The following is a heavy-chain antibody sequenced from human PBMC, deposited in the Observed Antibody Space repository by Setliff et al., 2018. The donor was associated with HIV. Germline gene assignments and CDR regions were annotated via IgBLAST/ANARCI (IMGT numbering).Heavy chain of an antibody. J-gene: IGHJ4*02. CDR2: INSGGTDI. CDR1: GFTFSSYA. CDR3: ARDLGDSGSYSPGSDY. V-gene: IGHV3-21*01. Sequence: PGGSLRLSCVASGFTFSSYAMDWVRQVPGKAPEWVSYINSGGTDIHYPDSVKGRCSISRDNTKNSLYLQMNGLRVEDTAVYYCARDLGDSGSYSPGSDYWGQGTLVTVSS. D-gene: IGHD1-26*01.